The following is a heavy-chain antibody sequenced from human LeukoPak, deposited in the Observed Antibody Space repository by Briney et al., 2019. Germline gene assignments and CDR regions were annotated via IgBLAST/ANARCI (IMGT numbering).Heavy chain of an antibody. V-gene: IGHV3-7*01. D-gene: IGHD3-3*01. Sequence: GGSLRLSCAASGFTFSSYAMTWVRQAPGKGLEWVASIKHDGSEKYYVDSVRGRFTISRDNTKNSLYLQMSSLRAEDTAVYYCATDRGWRTSGYYLYYFEYWGQGTLVTFSS. CDR1: GFTFSSYA. CDR2: IKHDGSEK. J-gene: IGHJ4*02. CDR3: ATDRGWRTSGYYLYYFEY.